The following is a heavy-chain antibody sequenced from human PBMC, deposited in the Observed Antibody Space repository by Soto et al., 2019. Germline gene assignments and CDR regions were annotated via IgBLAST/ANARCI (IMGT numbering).Heavy chain of an antibody. D-gene: IGHD3-16*02. CDR1: GFIFSSYA. J-gene: IGHJ4*02. V-gene: IGHV3-23*01. CDR3: AKLDRSRLGELSLAPFEN. Sequence: EVHLLESGGGLAQSGEALRLSCVASAASGFIFSSYAMSWVRQAPGKGLEWVSSISGSGGTTYSADSVKGRFTMSRDNSMNTVYLQMNSLRAEDTAVYYCAKLDRSRLGELSLAPFENWGQGTLVTVSS. CDR2: ISGSGGTT.